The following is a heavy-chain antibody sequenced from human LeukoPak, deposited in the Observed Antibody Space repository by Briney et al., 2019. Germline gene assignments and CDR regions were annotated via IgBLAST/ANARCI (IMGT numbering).Heavy chain of an antibody. CDR3: ARRGYSYGYGDAFDI. J-gene: IGHJ3*02. CDR2: IYYSGST. CDR1: GGSISSYY. D-gene: IGHD5-18*01. V-gene: IGHV4-59*08. Sequence: KPSETLSLTCTVSGGSISSYYWSWNRQPPGKGLEWIGYIYYSGSTNYNPSLKSRVTISVDTSKNQFSLKLSSVTAADTAVYYCARRGYSYGYGDAFDIWGQGTMVTVSS.